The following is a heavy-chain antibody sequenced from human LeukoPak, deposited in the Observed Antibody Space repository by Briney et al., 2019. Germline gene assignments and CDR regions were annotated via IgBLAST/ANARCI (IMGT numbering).Heavy chain of an antibody. CDR1: GGSFSGYY. Sequence: PSETLSLTCAVYGGSFSGYYWSWIRQPPGKGLEWIGEINHSGSTNYNPSLKSRVTISVDTSKNQFSLKLSSVTAADTAVYYCARDRPGYGADYWGQGTLVTVSS. V-gene: IGHV4-34*01. J-gene: IGHJ4*02. CDR2: INHSGST. D-gene: IGHD5-18*01. CDR3: ARDRPGYGADY.